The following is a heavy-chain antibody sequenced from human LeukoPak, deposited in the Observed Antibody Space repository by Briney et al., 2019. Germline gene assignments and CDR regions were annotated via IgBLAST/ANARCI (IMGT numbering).Heavy chain of an antibody. J-gene: IGHJ3*02. V-gene: IGHV4-4*07. CDR1: GGSLSGFY. D-gene: IGHD6-13*01. CDR2: IYTSGST. Sequence: SETLSLTCTVSGGSLSGFYWSWIRQPAGKGLEWIGRIYTSGSTNYNPSLKSRVTMSVDTSKNQFSLKLRSVTAADTAAYYCARDPTPGIEEGTFDIWGQGTMVTVSS. CDR3: ARDPTPGIEEGTFDI.